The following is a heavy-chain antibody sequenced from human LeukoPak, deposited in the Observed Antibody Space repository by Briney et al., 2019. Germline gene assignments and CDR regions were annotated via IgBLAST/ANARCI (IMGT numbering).Heavy chain of an antibody. D-gene: IGHD6-19*01. CDR1: GYFFTSYW. J-gene: IGHJ6*02. V-gene: IGHV5-51*01. CDR3: ARGRLRDNSGWSIGMDV. Sequence: GESLKISCKGSGYFFTSYWIAWVRQMPGKGLEWMGIIYPGDSDTRYSPSFQGQVTISADKSISTAYLQWSSLKASDTAMYYCARGRLRDNSGWSIGMDVWGQGTTVTVSS. CDR2: IYPGDSDT.